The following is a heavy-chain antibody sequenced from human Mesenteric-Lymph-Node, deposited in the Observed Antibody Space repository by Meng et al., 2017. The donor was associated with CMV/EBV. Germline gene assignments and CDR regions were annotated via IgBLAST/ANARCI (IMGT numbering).Heavy chain of an antibody. D-gene: IGHD3-3*01. CDR1: GGSFSGCY. J-gene: IGHJ2*01. Sequence: SETLSLTCAVYGGSFSGCYWSWIRQPPGKGLEWIGYIYYSGSTNYNPSLKSRVTISVDTSKNQFSLKLSSVTAADTAVYYCARDPGYYDFWSGYQPSFWYFDLWGRGTLVTVSS. V-gene: IGHV4-59*01. CDR2: IYYSGST. CDR3: ARDPGYYDFWSGYQPSFWYFDL.